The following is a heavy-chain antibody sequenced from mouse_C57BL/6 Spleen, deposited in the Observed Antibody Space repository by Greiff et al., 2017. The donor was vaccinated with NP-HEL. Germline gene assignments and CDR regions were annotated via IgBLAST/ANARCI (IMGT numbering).Heavy chain of an antibody. CDR3: TRARDGYYYFDY. V-gene: IGHV1-15*01. CDR1: GYTFTDYE. CDR2: IDPETGGT. Sequence: QVQLQQSGAELVRPGASVTLSCKASGYTFTDYEMHWVKQTPVHGLEWIGAIDPETGGTAYNQKFKGKAILTADKSSSTAYMEIRSLTSEDSAVYYCTRARDGYYYFDYWGQGTTLTVSS. D-gene: IGHD2-3*01. J-gene: IGHJ2*01.